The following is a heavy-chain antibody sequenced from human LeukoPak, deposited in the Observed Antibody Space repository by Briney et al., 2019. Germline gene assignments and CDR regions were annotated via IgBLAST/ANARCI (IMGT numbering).Heavy chain of an antibody. Sequence: PGGSLRLSCAASGFTFSSYSMNWVRQAPGKGLEWVSGISWNSGSIGYADSVKGRFTISRDNAKNSLYLQMNSLRAEDTALYYCAKDSRGAEYFQHWGQGTLVTVSS. V-gene: IGHV3-9*01. J-gene: IGHJ1*01. CDR2: ISWNSGSI. CDR3: AKDSRGAEYFQH. D-gene: IGHD3-10*01. CDR1: GFTFSSYS.